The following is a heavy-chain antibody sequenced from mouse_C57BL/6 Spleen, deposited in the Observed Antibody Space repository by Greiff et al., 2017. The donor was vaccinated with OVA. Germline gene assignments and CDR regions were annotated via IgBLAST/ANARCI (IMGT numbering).Heavy chain of an antibody. D-gene: IGHD3-2*02. Sequence: EVQLQESGPGLVKPSQSLSLTCSVTGYSITSGYYWNWIRQFPGNKLEWMGYISYDGSNNYNPSLKNRISITRATSKNQFFLKLNSVTTEDTATYYCARDQENYYAMDCWGQGTSVTVSS. V-gene: IGHV3-6*01. CDR3: ARDQENYYAMDC. CDR1: GYSITSGYY. J-gene: IGHJ4*01. CDR2: ISYDGSN.